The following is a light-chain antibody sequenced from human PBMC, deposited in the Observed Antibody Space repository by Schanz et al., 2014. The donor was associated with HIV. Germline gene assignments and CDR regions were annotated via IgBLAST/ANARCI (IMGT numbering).Light chain of an antibody. CDR3: SSYTSSSTVV. CDR1: SSNIGNYNL. Sequence: QSALTQPASVSGSPGQSITISCSGASSNIGNYNLVSWFQHHPGEAPKIVIFEVRQRPSGVSNRFSGSKSGNTASLTISGLQAEDEADYYCSSYTSSSTVVFGGGTKLTVL. J-gene: IGLJ2*01. V-gene: IGLV2-14*02. CDR2: EVR.